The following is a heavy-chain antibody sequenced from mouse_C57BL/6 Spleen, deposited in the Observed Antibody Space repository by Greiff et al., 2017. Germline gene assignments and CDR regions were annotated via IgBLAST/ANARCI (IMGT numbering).Heavy chain of an antibody. V-gene: IGHV1-55*01. D-gene: IGHD1-1*01. CDR3: ARKGSYYGSKGYYFDY. J-gene: IGHJ2*01. CDR1: GYTFTSYW. CDR2: IYPGSGST. Sequence: QVQLQQPGAELVKPGASVKMSCKASGYTFTSYWITWVKQRPGQGLEWIGDIYPGSGSTNYNEKFKSKATLTVDTSSSTAYMQLSSLTSEDSAVYYCARKGSYYGSKGYYFDYWGQGTTRTVSS.